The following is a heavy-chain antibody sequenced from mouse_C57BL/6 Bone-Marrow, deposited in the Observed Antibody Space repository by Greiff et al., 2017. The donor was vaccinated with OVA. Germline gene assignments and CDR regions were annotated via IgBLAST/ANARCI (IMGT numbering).Heavy chain of an antibody. CDR3: ARSYYGSSYWYCDV. V-gene: IGHV7-3*01. CDR2: IRNKANGYTT. D-gene: IGHD1-1*01. J-gene: IGHJ1*03. Sequence: EVKLVESGGGLVQPGGSLSLSCAASGFTFTDYYMSWVRQPPGKALEWLGFIRNKANGYTTEYSASVKGRFTISRDNSQSSLYLQMNDLRAEDSATYYSARSYYGSSYWYCDVWGTGTTGTVSS. CDR1: GFTFTDYY.